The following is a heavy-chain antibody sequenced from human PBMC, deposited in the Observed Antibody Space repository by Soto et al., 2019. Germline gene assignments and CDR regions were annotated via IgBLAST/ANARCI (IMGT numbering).Heavy chain of an antibody. D-gene: IGHD3-10*01. Sequence: QVQLVESGGGVVQPGRSLRLSCATSGFTFSNYGMHWARHTPGKGLEWVAVISYDGSNKKYADSVKGRFTISRDNSKSTLTLQMNRLRVEDTAVYYCAANMLRAPLDPWDQGTLVIVS. CDR1: GFTFSNYG. CDR3: AANMLRAPLDP. V-gene: IGHV3-30*03. CDR2: ISYDGSNK. J-gene: IGHJ5*02.